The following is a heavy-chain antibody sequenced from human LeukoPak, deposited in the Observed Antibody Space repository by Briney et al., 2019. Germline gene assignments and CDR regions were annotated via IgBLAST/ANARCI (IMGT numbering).Heavy chain of an antibody. Sequence: GGSLRLSCAASGSTFSNCAMSWVRQAPGKGLEWVSSIKGSGDTYYADSVKGRFAISRDNSRNTLFLQMNSLRAEDTAVYYCAKASISFDYWGQGTLVTVSS. CDR3: AKASISFDY. CDR1: GSTFSNCA. J-gene: IGHJ4*02. V-gene: IGHV3-23*01. CDR2: IKGSGDT.